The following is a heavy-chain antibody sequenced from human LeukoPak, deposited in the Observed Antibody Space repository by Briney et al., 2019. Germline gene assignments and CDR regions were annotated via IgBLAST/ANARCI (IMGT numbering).Heavy chain of an antibody. Sequence: GGSLRLSCAASGFTFSSYRMNWVRQAPGEGLEWVSFISSSSSYIDYADSVKGRFTISRDNAKNSLYLQMYSLRAEDTAVYYCVRDSYSNYFDYWGQGTLVTVSS. CDR2: ISSSSSYI. CDR3: VRDSYSNYFDY. CDR1: GFTFSSYR. J-gene: IGHJ4*02. D-gene: IGHD4-11*01. V-gene: IGHV3-21*01.